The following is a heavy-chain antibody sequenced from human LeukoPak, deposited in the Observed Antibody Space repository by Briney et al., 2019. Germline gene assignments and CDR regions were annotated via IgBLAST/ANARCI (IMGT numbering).Heavy chain of an antibody. V-gene: IGHV3-53*01. J-gene: IGHJ3*01. CDR3: ATSRGRGALDL. Sequence: GGSLRLSCAASGFNVSNNYMSWGRQAPGKGVEWVSVIYSGGSTYYADSVKGRFTISRDSSKNTLYLQMNSLRAEDTAVYYCATSRGRGALDLWGQGTVVTVSS. CDR2: IYSGGST. CDR1: GFNVSNNY.